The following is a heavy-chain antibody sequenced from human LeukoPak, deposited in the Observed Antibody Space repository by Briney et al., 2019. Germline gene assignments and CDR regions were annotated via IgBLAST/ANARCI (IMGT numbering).Heavy chain of an antibody. Sequence: PGESLKISCEGSGYSFTSYWIRWVRHMRGKGLEWMGYIYPGESGTRYSPSAQGQVTISGHKSNSPAYLQWISLKASDAAMYDCATYTGGTGYCSGGSCYPDAFDIWGQGTMVTVSS. CDR2: IYPGESGT. V-gene: IGHV5-51*03. CDR1: GYSFTSYW. J-gene: IGHJ3*02. CDR3: ATYTGGTGYCSGGSCYPDAFDI. D-gene: IGHD2-15*01.